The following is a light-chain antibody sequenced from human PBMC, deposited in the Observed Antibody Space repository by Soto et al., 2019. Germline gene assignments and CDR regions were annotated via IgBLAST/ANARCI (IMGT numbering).Light chain of an antibody. V-gene: IGKV4-1*01. CDR3: QQYFTNPQT. Sequence: DIVMTQSPDSLAVSLGERATINCKSSQSVLYSSNNKNYLAWYQQKPGQPPKLLIYWASTRESGVPDRFSDSGSGTDFTLSISTLQAEDVAVYHCQQYFTNPQTFGQGTKVEIK. CDR1: QSVLYSSNNKNY. J-gene: IGKJ1*01. CDR2: WAS.